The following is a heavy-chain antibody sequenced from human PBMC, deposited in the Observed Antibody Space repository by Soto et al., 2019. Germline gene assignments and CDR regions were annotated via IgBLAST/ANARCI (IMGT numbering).Heavy chain of an antibody. Sequence: QVQLVQSGAEVETPGASVRVSCKASGYTFTSYSLHWVRQAPEQRLEWMGWINAGNGDTRYSQKFQGRVTITRDTSASTAYMELSSLRSEDTAVYYCAKSEAGRHLDYWGQGTLVTVSS. CDR3: AKSEAGRHLDY. CDR1: GYTFTSYS. D-gene: IGHD3-10*01. V-gene: IGHV1-3*01. CDR2: INAGNGDT. J-gene: IGHJ4*02.